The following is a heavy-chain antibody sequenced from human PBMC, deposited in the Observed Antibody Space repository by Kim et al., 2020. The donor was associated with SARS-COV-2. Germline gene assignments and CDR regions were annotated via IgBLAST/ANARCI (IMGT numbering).Heavy chain of an antibody. D-gene: IGHD4-17*01. J-gene: IGHJ4*02. CDR2: ISYDGSNK. Sequence: LSLTCAASGFTFSSYGMHWVRQAPGKGLEWVAVISYDGSNKYYADSVKGRFTISRDNSKNTLYLQMNSLRAEDTAVYYCVVTTAYHFDYWGQGTLVTVSS. CDR1: GFTFSSYG. V-gene: IGHV3-33*05. CDR3: VVTTAYHFDY.